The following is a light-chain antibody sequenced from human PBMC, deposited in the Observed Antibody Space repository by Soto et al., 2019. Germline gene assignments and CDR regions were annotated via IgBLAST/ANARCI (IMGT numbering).Light chain of an antibody. CDR2: EVS. CDR1: SSDVGSYNL. Sequence: QSALTQPAFVSGSPGQAITISCTGTSSDVGSYNLVSWYQQHLGKAPKLMIYEVSKRPSGVSNRFSGSKSGNTASLTISGLQAEDEADYYCCSYAGSSTPYVFGTGPKVTGL. CDR3: CSYAGSSTPYV. V-gene: IGLV2-23*02. J-gene: IGLJ1*01.